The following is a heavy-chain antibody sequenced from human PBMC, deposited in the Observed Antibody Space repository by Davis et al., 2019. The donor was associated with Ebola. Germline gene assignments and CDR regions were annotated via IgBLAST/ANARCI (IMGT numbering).Heavy chain of an antibody. V-gene: IGHV1-2*02. J-gene: IGHJ4*02. Sequence: ASVKVSCKASGYTFTGYYMHWVRQAPGQGLEWMGWINPNSGGTNYAQKFQGRVTMTRDTSISTAYMELSRLRSDDTAVYYCASTYYDFWSGYYGDYFDYWGQGTLVTVSS. D-gene: IGHD3-3*01. CDR3: ASTYYDFWSGYYGDYFDY. CDR2: INPNSGGT. CDR1: GYTFTGYY.